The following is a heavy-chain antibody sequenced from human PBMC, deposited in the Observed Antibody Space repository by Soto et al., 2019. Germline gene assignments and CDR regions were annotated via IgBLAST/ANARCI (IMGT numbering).Heavy chain of an antibody. D-gene: IGHD3-3*01. CDR2: ISYDGSNK. CDR1: GFTFSSYA. Sequence: QVQLVESGGGVVQPGRSLRLSCAASGFTFSSYAMHWVRQAPGKGLEWVAVISYDGSNKYYADSVKGRFTIYRDNSKNTLYLQMNSLRAEDTAVYYCARGAIFGVVAYYYYGMDVWGQGTTVTVSS. J-gene: IGHJ6*02. V-gene: IGHV3-30-3*01. CDR3: ARGAIFGVVAYYYYGMDV.